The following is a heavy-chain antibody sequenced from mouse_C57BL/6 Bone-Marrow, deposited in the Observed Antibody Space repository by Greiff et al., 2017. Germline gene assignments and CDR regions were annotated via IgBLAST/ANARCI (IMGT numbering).Heavy chain of an antibody. Sequence: DVKLVESGGGLVQPGGSLKLSCAASGFTFSDYGMAWVRQAPRKGPEWVAFISNLAYSIYYADTVTGRFTISRENAKNTLYLEMSSLRSEDTAMYYCARLFPFAYWGQGTLVTVSA. J-gene: IGHJ3*01. CDR2: ISNLAYSI. V-gene: IGHV5-15*01. CDR1: GFTFSDYG. CDR3: ARLFPFAY.